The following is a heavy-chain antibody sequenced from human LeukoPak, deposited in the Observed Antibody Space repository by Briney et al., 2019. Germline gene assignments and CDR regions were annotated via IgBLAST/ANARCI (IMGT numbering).Heavy chain of an antibody. CDR1: GFTFSSYS. CDR3: ARDPPNYYYDSSGQH. CDR2: ISSSSYI. Sequence: GGSLRLSCAASGFTFSSYSMNWVRQAPGKGLEWVSSISSSSYIYYADSVKGRFTISRDNAKNSLYLQMNSLRAEDTAVYYCARDPPNYYYDSSGQHWGQGTLVTVSS. J-gene: IGHJ4*02. D-gene: IGHD3-22*01. V-gene: IGHV3-21*01.